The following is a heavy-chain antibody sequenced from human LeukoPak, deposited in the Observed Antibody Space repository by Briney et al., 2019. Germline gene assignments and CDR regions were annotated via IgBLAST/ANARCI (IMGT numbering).Heavy chain of an antibody. J-gene: IGHJ4*02. CDR2: ISSSSSYI. CDR3: ARSSRITMVRGVMNY. V-gene: IGHV3-21*01. D-gene: IGHD3-10*01. Sequence: GSLRLSCAASGFTFSSYSMNWVRQAPGKGLEWVSSISSSSSYIYYADSVKGRFTISRDNAKNSLYLQMNSLRAEDTAVYYCARSSRITMVRGVMNYWGQGTLVTVSS. CDR1: GFTFSSYS.